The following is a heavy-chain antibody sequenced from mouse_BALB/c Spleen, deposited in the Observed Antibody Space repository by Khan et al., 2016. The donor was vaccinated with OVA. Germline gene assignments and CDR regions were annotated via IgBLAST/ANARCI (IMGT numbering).Heavy chain of an antibody. CDR2: INPGSGDI. CDR1: GYSFTDYL. J-gene: IGHJ3*01. CDR3: ARGGYGSLAY. V-gene: IGHV1-54*01. D-gene: IGHD1-1*02. Sequence: QVQLQQSGAELARPGTSVKVSCKASGYSFTDYLIDWVNQRPGQGLEWIGVINPGSGDINYNENFTGKATLTADKSSSTAYMQLSSLTSDDSVVYFCARGGYGSLAYWGQGTLVTVSA.